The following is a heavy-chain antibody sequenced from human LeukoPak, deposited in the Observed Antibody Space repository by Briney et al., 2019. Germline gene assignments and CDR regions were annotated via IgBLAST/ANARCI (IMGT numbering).Heavy chain of an antibody. CDR2: VHLDGRT. Sequence: SETLSLTCTVSGGSISSYYWSWIRQPPGKGLEWIGEVHLDGRTNYNPSLKSRLIMSVDLPENHISLKLTSVTAADTAVYYCAREGGFYRPLDYSGQGTLVAVSS. J-gene: IGHJ4*02. D-gene: IGHD3-3*01. CDR1: GGSISSYY. V-gene: IGHV4-59*12. CDR3: AREGGFYRPLDY.